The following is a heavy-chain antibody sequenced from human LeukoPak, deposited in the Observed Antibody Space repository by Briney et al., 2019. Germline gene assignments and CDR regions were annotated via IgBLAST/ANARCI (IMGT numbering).Heavy chain of an antibody. J-gene: IGHJ6*02. CDR3: ARGGNIGYYYGSGSYWTKTHVYGMDV. Sequence: SETLSLTCAVYGGSFSGYYWSRIRQPPGKGLEWIGEINHSGSTNYNPSLKSRVTISVDTSKNQFSLKLSSVTAADTAVYYCARGGNIGYYYGSGSYWTKTHVYGMDVWGQGTTVTVSS. CDR1: GGSFSGYY. V-gene: IGHV4-34*01. D-gene: IGHD3-10*01. CDR2: INHSGST.